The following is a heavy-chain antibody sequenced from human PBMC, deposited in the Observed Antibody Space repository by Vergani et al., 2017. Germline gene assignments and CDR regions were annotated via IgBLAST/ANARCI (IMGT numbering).Heavy chain of an antibody. J-gene: IGHJ5*02. D-gene: IGHD6-19*01. CDR1: GASIRSSNYY. CDR2: IYYSGSN. CDR3: ARHSTVEWLVKLGWIDP. V-gene: IGHV4-39*01. Sequence: QLQLQESGPGLVKPSATLSLTCSVSGASIRSSNYYWGWNRQPPGKGLEWIASIYYSGSNDYNPSLKSRVTITVDTSKNQFPLKLSSVTAADTAVYFCARHSTVEWLVKLGWIDPWGQGILVTVSS.